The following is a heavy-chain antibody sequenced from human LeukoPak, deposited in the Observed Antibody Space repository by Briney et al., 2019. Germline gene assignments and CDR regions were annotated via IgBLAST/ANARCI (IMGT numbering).Heavy chain of an antibody. CDR2: ITRNSGTI. CDR1: GFTFDDYA. D-gene: IGHD3-10*01. Sequence: GGSLRLSCAASGFTFDDYAMHWVRQAPGKGLEWVSGITRNSGTIGYADSVKGRFTISRDSVNNSLYLQMNSLRPEDTAFYYCAKDMEGPGSYSNLFDSWGQGTLVTVSS. CDR3: AKDMEGPGSYSNLFDS. V-gene: IGHV3-9*01. J-gene: IGHJ4*02.